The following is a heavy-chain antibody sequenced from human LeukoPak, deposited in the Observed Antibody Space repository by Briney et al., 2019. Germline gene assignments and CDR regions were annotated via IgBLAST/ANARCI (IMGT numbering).Heavy chain of an antibody. CDR1: GYTFTGYY. V-gene: IGHV1-2*02. Sequence: ASVKVSCKASGYTFTGYYMHWVRQAPGQGLEWMGWINPSSGGTNYAQKFQDRVTMTRDTSISTVYMELSRLRSDDTAVYYCVRGRVNAAGWYPLDYWGQGTLVTVSS. D-gene: IGHD6-19*01. CDR2: INPSSGGT. J-gene: IGHJ4*02. CDR3: VRGRVNAAGWYPLDY.